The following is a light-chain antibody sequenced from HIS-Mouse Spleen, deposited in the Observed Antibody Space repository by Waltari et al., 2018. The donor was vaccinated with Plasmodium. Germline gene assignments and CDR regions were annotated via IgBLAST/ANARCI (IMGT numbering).Light chain of an antibody. J-gene: IGKJ2*01. CDR1: QGIRSY. CDR3: QQYYSFPYT. V-gene: IGKV1D-8*02. Sequence: AIWMTQSPSLLSASTGDRVTISFRMSQGIRSYLSWYQQKPANAPELLIYAASTVQSGVPSRFSGSGSGTDFTLTISCLQSEDFATYYCQQYYSFPYTFGQGTKLEIK. CDR2: AAS.